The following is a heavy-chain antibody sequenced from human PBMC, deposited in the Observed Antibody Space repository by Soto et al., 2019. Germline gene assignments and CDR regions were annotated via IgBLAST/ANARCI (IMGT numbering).Heavy chain of an antibody. D-gene: IGHD4-17*01. J-gene: IGHJ4*02. CDR1: GFTFINYA. CDR3: ARDQVKGTMTIL. Sequence: XASLRLSCAASGFTFINYAMHWVRQAPGKGLEWVAVISYDGSNKYYADSVKGRFTISRDNSKNTMYLQMNSLSAEDTAVYHCARDQVKGTMTILWGQGTLVTVSS. CDR2: ISYDGSNK. V-gene: IGHV3-30-3*01.